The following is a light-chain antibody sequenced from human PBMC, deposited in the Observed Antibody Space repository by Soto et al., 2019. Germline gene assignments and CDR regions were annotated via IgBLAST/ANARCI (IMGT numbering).Light chain of an antibody. CDR2: LEGSGSY. CDR1: SGHSNYM. V-gene: IGLV4-60*02. CDR3: ETWESNIRV. Sequence: QAVLTQSSSASASLGSSVKLTCTLSSGHSNYMIAWHQQRPGKAPRYFMKLEGSGSYNKGSGIPDRFSGSSYGADRYLTISNVQFEDEAEYYYETWESNIRVFGGGTKHTVL. J-gene: IGLJ3*02.